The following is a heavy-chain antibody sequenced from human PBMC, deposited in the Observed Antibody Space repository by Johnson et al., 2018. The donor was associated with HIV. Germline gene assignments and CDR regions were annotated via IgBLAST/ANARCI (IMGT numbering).Heavy chain of an antibody. CDR1: GFTFSSYG. J-gene: IGHJ3*02. V-gene: IGHV3-30*03. CDR2: ISYDGSDK. D-gene: IGHD3-10*01. Sequence: QVQLVESGGGVVQPGRSLRLSCAASGFTFSSYGMHWVRQAPGKGLEWVAVISYDGSDKYYADSVKGRFTISRDNSKKTLYLQMNSLRAEDTAVYYCARGTYYYGSGNAFDMWGQGTMVTVS. CDR3: ARGTYYYGSGNAFDM.